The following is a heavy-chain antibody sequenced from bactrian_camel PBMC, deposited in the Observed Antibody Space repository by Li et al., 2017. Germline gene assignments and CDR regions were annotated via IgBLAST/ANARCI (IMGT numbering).Heavy chain of an antibody. V-gene: IGHV3S55*01. CDR3: HDNQCHRGWPGAY. Sequence: VQLVESGGGSVQAGGFLRLSCAASEYTYSSHCMGWFRQAPGKEREGVAAIDSDGSTDYADSVKGRFTISKDNAKNTLYLQMNNLKPEDTGLYYCHDNQCHRGWPGAYRGPGTQVTVS. J-gene: IGHJ4*01. CDR1: EYTYSSHC. D-gene: IGHD1*01. CDR2: IDSDGST.